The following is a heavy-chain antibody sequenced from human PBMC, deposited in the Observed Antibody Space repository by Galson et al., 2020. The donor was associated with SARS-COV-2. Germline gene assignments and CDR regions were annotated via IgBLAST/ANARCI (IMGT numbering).Heavy chain of an antibody. CDR3: AGGVVVPAAMPGGYWFDP. J-gene: IGHJ5*02. CDR1: GGTISSGSYY. V-gene: IGHV4-61*02. CDR2: IYTSGNT. Sequence: SETLSLTCTVSGGTISSGSYYWSWIRQPAGKGLEWIGRIYTSGNTNYNPSLQSRVPISVDTSKNQFSLKLSSVTAADTAVYYCAGGVVVPAAMPGGYWFDPWGQGTLVTVSS. D-gene: IGHD2-2*01.